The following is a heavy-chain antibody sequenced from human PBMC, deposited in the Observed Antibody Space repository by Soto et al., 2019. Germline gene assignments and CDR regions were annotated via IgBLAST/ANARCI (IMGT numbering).Heavy chain of an antibody. CDR2: ISPNSGGT. CDR3: ARVLGVPDAFDI. V-gene: IGHV1-2*02. J-gene: IGHJ3*02. CDR1: GYTFTGYS. Sequence: ASVKVSCKASGYTFTGYSMHWVRRAPGQGLEWMGWISPNSGGTNYAQKFQGRVTMTRDTSISTAYMELSRLRSDDTAVYYCARVLGVPDAFDIWGQGTMVTVSS.